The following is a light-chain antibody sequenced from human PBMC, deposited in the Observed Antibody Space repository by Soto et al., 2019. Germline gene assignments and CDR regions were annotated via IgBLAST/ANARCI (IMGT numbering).Light chain of an antibody. CDR1: QSISSW. CDR2: KAS. J-gene: IGKJ4*01. V-gene: IGKV1-5*03. CDR3: QQYNTYPLT. Sequence: DIQMTQSPSTLSASVGDRVTITCRASQSISSWLAWYQQKPGKAPNLLIYKASSLESGFPSRFSGSGSGTEFPLTISSLQPDDFATYYCQQYNTYPLTFGGGTKVEIK.